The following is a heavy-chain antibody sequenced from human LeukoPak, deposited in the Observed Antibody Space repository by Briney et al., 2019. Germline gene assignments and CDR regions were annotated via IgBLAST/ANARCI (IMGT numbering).Heavy chain of an antibody. V-gene: IGHV4-59*01. Sequence: SETLSLTCTVSGGSISSYYWSWLRQPPGKGLEWIGYIYYSGSTNYNPSLKSRVTISVDPSKHQFSLKLSSVTAADTAVYYCARVRTIFGVVITPRAFDIWGQGTMVTVSS. CDR2: IYYSGST. CDR3: ARVRTIFGVVITPRAFDI. D-gene: IGHD3-3*01. CDR1: GGSISSYY. J-gene: IGHJ3*02.